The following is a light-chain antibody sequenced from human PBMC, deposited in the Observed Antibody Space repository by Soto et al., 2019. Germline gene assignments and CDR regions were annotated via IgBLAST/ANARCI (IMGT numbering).Light chain of an antibody. Sequence: QSVLTQPASVSGSPGQSITISCTGTSIDVGSYNLVSWYQQHPVKAPKLMIYEGSKRPSGVSNRFSGSRSGNTASLTISGLQAEYEADYYCCSYAGSGTYVFGTGTKVAVL. CDR3: CSYAGSGTYV. CDR2: EGS. V-gene: IGLV2-23*01. J-gene: IGLJ1*01. CDR1: SIDVGSYNL.